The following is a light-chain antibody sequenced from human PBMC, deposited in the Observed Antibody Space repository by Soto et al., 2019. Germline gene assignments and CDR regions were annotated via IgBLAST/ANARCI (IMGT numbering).Light chain of an antibody. CDR1: NFGRKS. CDR2: DDR. CDR3: QPWDRNSDHVV. V-gene: IGLV3-21*02. Sequence: SYELTQPPSVSVAPGQTARITCGGPNFGRKSVHWYQQKPGQAPVVVVYDDRDRPSGIPERFSGSHSGNTAALTISRVEARDEADYYGQPWDRNSDHVVFGGGPTHTVL. J-gene: IGLJ2*01.